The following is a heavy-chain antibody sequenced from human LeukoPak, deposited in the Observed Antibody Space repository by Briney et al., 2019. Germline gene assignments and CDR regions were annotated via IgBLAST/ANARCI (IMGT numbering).Heavy chain of an antibody. J-gene: IGHJ5*02. D-gene: IGHD2-15*01. V-gene: IGHV3-74*01. CDR3: ARSRLGYCSGGSCYSFWFDP. CDR1: GFTFSSYW. CDR2: IHSDGSST. Sequence: PGGSLRLSCAASGFTFSSYWMHWVRQAPGKGLVWVSRIHSDGSSTSYADSVKGRFTISRDNAKNTLYLQMNSLRAEDTAVYYCARSRLGYCSGGSCYSFWFDPWGQGTLVTVSS.